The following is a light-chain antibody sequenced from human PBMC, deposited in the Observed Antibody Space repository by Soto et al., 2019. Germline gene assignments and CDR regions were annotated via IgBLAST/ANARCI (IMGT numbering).Light chain of an antibody. CDR1: QSVSSN. CDR3: QQHNNWPLT. J-gene: IGKJ3*01. V-gene: IGKV3-15*01. CDR2: GAS. Sequence: EIVMTQSPATLPVSPGERATLSCRASQSVSSNLAWYQQKPGQAPRFLIYGASTRATGIPARFSGSGSGTEFTLTISSLQSEDFAVYYCQQHNNWPLTFGPGTKVDIK.